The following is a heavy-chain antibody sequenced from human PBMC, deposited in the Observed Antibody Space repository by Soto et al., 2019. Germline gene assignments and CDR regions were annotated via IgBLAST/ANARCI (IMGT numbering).Heavy chain of an antibody. CDR3: ARYDYNGYYFDY. CDR1: GYTFTSYY. J-gene: IGHJ4*02. CDR2: INPSGGST. V-gene: IGHV1-46*01. D-gene: IGHD4-4*01. Sequence: ASVKVSCKASGYTFTSYYMHWVRQAPGQGLEWMGIINPSGGSTTYAQKFQGRVTMTRDTSTTTVYMELSSLKSEDTAVYYCARYDYNGYYFDYWGQGTLVTVSS.